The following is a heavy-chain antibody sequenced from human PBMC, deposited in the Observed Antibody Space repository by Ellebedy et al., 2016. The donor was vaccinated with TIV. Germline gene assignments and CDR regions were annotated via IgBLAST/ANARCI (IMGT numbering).Heavy chain of an antibody. J-gene: IGHJ2*01. CDR1: GFSLRTAGVG. D-gene: IGHD6-13*01. V-gene: IGHV2-5*02. Sequence: SGPTLVKPTQTLTLTCTFSGFSLRTAGVGVAWIRQPPGKALEWLALIYWDDEKHFSPSLKNRLIITKDTSKDQVVLVMTNMDPEDTATYYCARIHSAAAPYWYFDLWGRGTLVTVSS. CDR2: IYWDDEK. CDR3: ARIHSAAAPYWYFDL.